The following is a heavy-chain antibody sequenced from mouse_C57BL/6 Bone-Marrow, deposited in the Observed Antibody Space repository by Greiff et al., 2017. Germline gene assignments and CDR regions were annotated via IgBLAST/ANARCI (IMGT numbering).Heavy chain of an antibody. Sequence: QVQLQQSGAELMKPGASVKLSCKATGYTFTGYWIEWVKQRPGHGLEWIGEILPGSGSTNYNEKFKGKATFTADTSSNTAYMQLSSPTTEDSAIYYCAREGFYYGSIQSSYYYAMDYWGQGTSVTVSS. CDR2: ILPGSGST. CDR1: GYTFTGYW. D-gene: IGHD1-1*01. J-gene: IGHJ4*01. CDR3: AREGFYYGSIQSSYYYAMDY. V-gene: IGHV1-9*01.